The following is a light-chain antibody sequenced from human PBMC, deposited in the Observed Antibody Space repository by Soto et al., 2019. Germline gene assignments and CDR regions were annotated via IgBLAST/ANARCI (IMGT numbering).Light chain of an antibody. V-gene: IGKV4-1*01. CDR1: PSDSYSSNNKNC. J-gene: IGKJ2*01. CDR2: WAS. Sequence: DIVMTQSPDSLAVSLGERATINCKSSPSDSYSSNNKNCLGWYQQKPGQPPKLLIYWASTREAGVPDRFSGSGSGTDFTLAITSLQADGVAVYYDQHYYCCLPYTFSRGTKLDIK. CDR3: QHYYCCLPYT.